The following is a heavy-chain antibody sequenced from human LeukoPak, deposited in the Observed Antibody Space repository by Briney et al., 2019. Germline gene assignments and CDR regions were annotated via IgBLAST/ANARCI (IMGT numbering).Heavy chain of an antibody. CDR3: ARLAVADPFDY. J-gene: IGHJ4*02. D-gene: IGHD6-19*01. V-gene: IGHV4-34*01. Sequence: SETLSLTCAAYGGSFSGYYWSWIRQPPGKGLEWIGEINHSGSTNYNPSLKSRVTISVDTSKNQFSLKLSSVTAADTAVYYCARLAVADPFDYWGQGTLVTVSS. CDR1: GGSFSGYY. CDR2: INHSGST.